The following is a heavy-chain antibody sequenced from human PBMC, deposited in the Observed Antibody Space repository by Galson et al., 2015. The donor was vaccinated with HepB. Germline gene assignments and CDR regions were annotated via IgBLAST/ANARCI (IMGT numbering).Heavy chain of an antibody. CDR1: GYTFTSYG. J-gene: IGHJ6*02. D-gene: IGHD3-22*01. CDR2: ISAYNGNT. CDR3: ARNYYDSSGYPYYYGMDV. V-gene: IGHV1-18*01. Sequence: SVKVSCKASGYTFTSYGISWVRQAPGQGLEWMGWISAYNGNTNYAQKLQGRVTMTTDTSTSTAYMELRSLRSDDTAVYYCARNYYDSSGYPYYYGMDVWGQGTTVTVSS.